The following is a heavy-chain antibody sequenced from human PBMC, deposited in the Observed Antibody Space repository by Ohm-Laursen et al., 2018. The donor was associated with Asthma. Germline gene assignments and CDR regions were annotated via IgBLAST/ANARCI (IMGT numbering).Heavy chain of an antibody. CDR2: IWYDGSNK. J-gene: IGHJ4*02. CDR1: GFTFSSFG. D-gene: IGHD6-19*01. V-gene: IGHV3-33*01. Sequence: SLRLSCSASGFTFSSFGMHWVRQAPGTGLEWVALIWYDGSNKYYADSVKGRFTISRDNSKNTLYLQMNSLRAEDTAVYYCARGAVYFDYWGQGTLVTVSS. CDR3: ARGAVYFDY.